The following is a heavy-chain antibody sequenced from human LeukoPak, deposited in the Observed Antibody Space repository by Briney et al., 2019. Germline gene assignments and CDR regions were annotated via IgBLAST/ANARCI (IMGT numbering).Heavy chain of an antibody. J-gene: IGHJ4*02. V-gene: IGHV3-23*01. CDR1: GFAFSTYI. CDR2: ISGSGATT. Sequence: PGGSLRLSCAASGFAFSTYIMNWVRQAPGKGLEWVSGISGSGATTYYADSVKGRFTISRDNSKSTLYIQMNSLRAEDTAVYYCARAKPKNMVRGLIMRRESRYYFDYWGQGTLVTVSS. CDR3: ARAKPKNMVRGLIMRRESRYYFDY. D-gene: IGHD3-10*01.